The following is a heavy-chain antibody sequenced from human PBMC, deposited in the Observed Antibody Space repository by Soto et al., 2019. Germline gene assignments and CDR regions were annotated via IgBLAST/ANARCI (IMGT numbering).Heavy chain of an antibody. D-gene: IGHD4-17*01. CDR2: ITDSGGST. CDR1: GFTCNNYG. V-gene: IGHV3-23*01. Sequence: EVQLLESGGGLVQPGGSLRLSCAASGFTCNNYGMSWVRQAPGKGLEWVSAITDSGGSTYYADSVKGRFTISRDNSKNTVYLQMNSLRAEDTAVYYCAKAATVVTLYYFDYWGQGTLVTVSS. J-gene: IGHJ4*02. CDR3: AKAATVVTLYYFDY.